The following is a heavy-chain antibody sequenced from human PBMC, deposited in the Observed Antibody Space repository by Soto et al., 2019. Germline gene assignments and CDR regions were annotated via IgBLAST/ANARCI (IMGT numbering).Heavy chain of an antibody. CDR3: ARDNRRVAASNDFDY. J-gene: IGHJ4*02. CDR2: IWYDGSNK. D-gene: IGHD6-13*01. V-gene: IGHV3-33*01. CDR1: GFTFSSYG. Sequence: GGSLRLSCAASGFTFSSYGMHWVRQAPGKGLEWVAVIWYDGSNKYYADSVKGRFTISRDNSKNTLYLQMNSLRAEDTAVYYCARDNRRVAASNDFDYWGQGTLVTVSS.